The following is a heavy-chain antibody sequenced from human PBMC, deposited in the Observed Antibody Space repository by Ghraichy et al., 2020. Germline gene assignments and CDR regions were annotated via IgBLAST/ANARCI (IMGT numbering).Heavy chain of an antibody. V-gene: IGHV4-34*01. CDR2: INHSGST. D-gene: IGHD2-2*02. CDR3: ARGGHCSSTSCYRRWLDP. CDR1: GGSFSGYY. J-gene: IGHJ5*02. Sequence: SETLSLTCAVYGGSFSGYYWSWIRQPPGKGLEWIGEINHSGSTNYNPSLKSRVTISVDTSKNQFSLKLSSVTAADTAVYYCARGGHCSSTSCYRRWLDPWGQGTLVTVSS.